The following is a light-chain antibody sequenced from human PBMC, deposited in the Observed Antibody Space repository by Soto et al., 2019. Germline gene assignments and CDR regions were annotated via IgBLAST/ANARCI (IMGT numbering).Light chain of an antibody. J-gene: IGKJ5*01. Sequence: IMLTQSPGTLSLSPGESATLSCRASQTLTNNYLVWYQQKPGQAPRVLIYGASYRATGIPVRFSGSGSGTDFALTISRLEPDDFAVYSCQQYGSSPITFGQGTRLEMK. CDR1: QTLTNNY. CDR3: QQYGSSPIT. V-gene: IGKV3-20*01. CDR2: GAS.